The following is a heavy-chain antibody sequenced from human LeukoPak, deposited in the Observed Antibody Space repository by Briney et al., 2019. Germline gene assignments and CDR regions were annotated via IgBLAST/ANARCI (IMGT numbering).Heavy chain of an antibody. V-gene: IGHV4-59*08. CDR3: ARRAYYYDSSGYRFDY. J-gene: IGHJ4*02. CDR2: IYYSGST. D-gene: IGHD3-22*01. CDR1: GGSISSYY. Sequence: PSETLSLTCTVSGGSISSYYWSWIRQSPGKGLEWIGYIYYSGSTNYNPSLKSRVTISVDTSKNQFSLKLSSVTAADTAVYYCARRAYYYDSSGYRFDYWGQGTLVTVSS.